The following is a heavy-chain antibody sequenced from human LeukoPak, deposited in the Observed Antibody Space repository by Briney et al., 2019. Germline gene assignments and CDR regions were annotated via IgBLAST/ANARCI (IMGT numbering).Heavy chain of an antibody. CDR2: FYHGGST. D-gene: IGHD2-15*01. CDR1: GYSISTGYY. J-gene: IGHJ5*02. CDR3: ARGVYCSGSRCYPRWRWFDP. Sequence: PSETLSLTCTVSGYSISTGYYWDWIRQPPGKGLEWIGTFYHGGSTYYNPSLKSRVTISVDTSKNQFSLNLTSVTAADTAVYYCARGVYCSGSRCYPRWRWFDPWGQGTLVTVSS. V-gene: IGHV4-38-2*02.